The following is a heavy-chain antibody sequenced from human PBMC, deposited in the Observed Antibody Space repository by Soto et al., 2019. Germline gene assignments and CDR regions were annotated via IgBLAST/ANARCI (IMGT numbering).Heavy chain of an antibody. CDR2: RTHKRSEK. J-gene: IGHJ4*02. V-gene: IGHV3-7*01. CDR3: ARESNAHFDY. CDR1: GFTCGRPS. D-gene: IGHD7-27*01. Sequence: GGSLRLSCAASGFTCGRPSIGRKSDVQGKRLELGATRTHKRSEKFYVDSVKGRFTISRDNTKNSLYLQMNSLRAEDTAVYYCARESNAHFDYWGQGTVVTVSS.